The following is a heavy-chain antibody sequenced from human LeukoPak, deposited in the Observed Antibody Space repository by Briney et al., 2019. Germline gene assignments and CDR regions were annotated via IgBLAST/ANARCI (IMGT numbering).Heavy chain of an antibody. CDR1: GSTFSSYA. CDR2: ISYDGSNK. D-gene: IGHD2-8*01. V-gene: IGHV3-30*14. J-gene: IGHJ5*02. CDR3: ARVPTNSWYNWFDP. Sequence: GGSLRLSCAASGSTFSSYAMHWVRQAPGKGLEWVAVISYDGSNKYYADSVKGRFTISRENAKNSLYLQMNSLRAEDTAIYYCARVPTNSWYNWFDPWGQGTLVTVSS.